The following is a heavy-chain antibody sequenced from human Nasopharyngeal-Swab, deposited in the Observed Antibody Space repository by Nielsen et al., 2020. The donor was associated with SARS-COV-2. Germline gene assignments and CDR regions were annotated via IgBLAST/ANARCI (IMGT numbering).Heavy chain of an antibody. CDR2: IQTDGTEQ. CDR3: ARENHGVFDN. Sequence: GGSLQVSWAACGFTFSPFWMTWVRQAPGKGLAWVATIQTDGTEQYSVDSVKGRFTISRDNGKNSLYLQMNSLRVEDTAVYYCARENHGVFDNWGQGTLVTVSS. J-gene: IGHJ4*02. CDR1: GFTFSPFW. V-gene: IGHV3-7*01.